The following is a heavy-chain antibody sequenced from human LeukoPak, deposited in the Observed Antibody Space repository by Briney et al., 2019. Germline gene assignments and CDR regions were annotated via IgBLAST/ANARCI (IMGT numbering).Heavy chain of an antibody. CDR3: ARDRGSGQLWFY. V-gene: IGHV4-4*07. J-gene: IGHJ4*02. D-gene: IGHD5-18*01. CDR2: IYTSGST. Sequence: GSLRLSCAASGFTFSDYYWSWIRQPAGKGLEWIGRIYTSGSTNYNPSLKSRVTMSVDTSKNQFSLKLSSVTAADTAVYYCARDRGSGQLWFYWGQGTLVTVSS. CDR1: GFTFSDYY.